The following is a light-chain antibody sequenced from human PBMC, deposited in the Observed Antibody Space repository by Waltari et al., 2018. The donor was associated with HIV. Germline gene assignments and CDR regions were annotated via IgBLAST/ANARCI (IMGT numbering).Light chain of an antibody. CDR1: QSVSSSY. Sequence: VLTQSPGTLSSSPGARATLPCRASQSVSSSYLAWYQQIPWQAPRLLIYGASSRATGIPDRFSGSGSGTDFTLTISRLEPEDSAVYYCQQYGSSPYTFGQGTKLEIK. CDR2: GAS. V-gene: IGKV3-20*01. CDR3: QQYGSSPYT. J-gene: IGKJ2*01.